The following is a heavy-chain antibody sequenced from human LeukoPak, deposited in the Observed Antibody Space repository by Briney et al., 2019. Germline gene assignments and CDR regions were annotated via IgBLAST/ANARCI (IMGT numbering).Heavy chain of an antibody. D-gene: IGHD2-21*02. J-gene: IGHJ4*02. CDR3: ARDQVTAIDY. V-gene: IGHV1-18*01. CDR2: ISAYNGNT. Sequence: ASVTVSFKASGYTFTSYAMNWVRQAPGQGLEWMGWISAYNGNTNYAQKLQGRVTMTTDTSTSTAYMELRSLRSDDTAVYYCARDQVTAIDYWGQGTLVTVSS. CDR1: GYTFTSYA.